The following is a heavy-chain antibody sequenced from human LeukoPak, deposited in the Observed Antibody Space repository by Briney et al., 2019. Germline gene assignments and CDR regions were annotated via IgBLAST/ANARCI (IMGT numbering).Heavy chain of an antibody. J-gene: IGHJ6*03. D-gene: IGHD3-3*01. Sequence: GGSLRLSCAASGFTFSSYAMSWVRQAPGKGLEWVSAISGSGGSTYYADSVKGRFTISRDNSKNSLYLQMNSLRAEDTALYYCAKGWTRFLERSYYMDVWGKGTTVTVSS. CDR2: ISGSGGST. V-gene: IGHV3-23*01. CDR1: GFTFSSYA. CDR3: AKGWTRFLERSYYMDV.